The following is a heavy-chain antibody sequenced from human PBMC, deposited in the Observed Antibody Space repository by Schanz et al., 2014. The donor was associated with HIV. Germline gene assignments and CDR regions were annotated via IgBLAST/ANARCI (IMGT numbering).Heavy chain of an antibody. CDR2: ISAYNGNT. Sequence: QVQLVQSGAEVKKPGSSVTVSCKASGGSFSSHAFSWVRQAPGQGLEWMGWISAYNGNTKYAQKFQGRVTMTTDTSTSTAYMELRSLRSDDTAVYYCANEGLTGFIDYWGQGTLVTVSS. J-gene: IGHJ4*02. CDR3: ANEGLTGFIDY. V-gene: IGHV1-18*01. D-gene: IGHD6-25*01. CDR1: GGSFSSHA.